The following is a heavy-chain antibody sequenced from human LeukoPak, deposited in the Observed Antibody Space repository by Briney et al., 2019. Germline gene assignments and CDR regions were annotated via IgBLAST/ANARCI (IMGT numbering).Heavy chain of an antibody. J-gene: IGHJ5*02. Sequence: GGSLRLSCAASGFTFSSYGMHWVRQAPGKGLEWVAVISYDGSNKYYADSVKGRFTISRDNSKNTLYLQMNSLRAEDTAVYYCAKPYTAAGTAPDWFDPWGQGTLVTASS. CDR1: GFTFSSYG. V-gene: IGHV3-30*18. CDR3: AKPYTAAGTAPDWFDP. CDR2: ISYDGSNK. D-gene: IGHD6-13*01.